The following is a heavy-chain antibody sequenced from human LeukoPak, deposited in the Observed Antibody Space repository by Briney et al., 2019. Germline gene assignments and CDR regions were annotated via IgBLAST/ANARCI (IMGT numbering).Heavy chain of an antibody. V-gene: IGHV4-59*01. CDR1: GVSISSYY. CDR3: ARGPPHSSGWYVANYHYYMDV. J-gene: IGHJ6*03. Sequence: SETLSLTCTVSGVSISSYYWSWIRQPPGKGLEWIGYIYYSGSTNYNPSLKSRVTISVDTSKNQFSLKLSSVTAADTAVYYCARGPPHSSGWYVANYHYYMDVWGKGTTVTVS. D-gene: IGHD6-19*01. CDR2: IYYSGST.